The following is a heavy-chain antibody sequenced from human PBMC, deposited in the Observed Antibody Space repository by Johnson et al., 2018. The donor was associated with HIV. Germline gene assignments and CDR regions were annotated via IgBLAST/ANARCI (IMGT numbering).Heavy chain of an antibody. CDR3: AKGDYYDSRAAFDI. CDR1: GFTFNYYG. V-gene: IGHV3-33*06. J-gene: IGHJ3*02. D-gene: IGHD3-22*01. Sequence: QVQLVESGGGVVQPGRALRLSCVASGFTFNYYGMHWVRQAPGKGLEWVAVIWYDGSNKYYADSVKGRFTISRDNSKNTLYLQMNSLRVEDTAVYYCAKGDYYDSRAAFDIWGQGTMVTVSS. CDR2: IWYDGSNK.